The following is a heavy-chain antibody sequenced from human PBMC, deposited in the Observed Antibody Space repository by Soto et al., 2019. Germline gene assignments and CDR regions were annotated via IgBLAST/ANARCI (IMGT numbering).Heavy chain of an antibody. CDR1: GFTFSSYA. V-gene: IGHV3-30-3*01. CDR3: ARPRDIAAAGTAFDI. Sequence: GGSLRLSCAASGFTFSSYAMHWVRQAPGKGLEWVAVISYDGSNKYYADSVKGRFTISRDNSKNTLYLQMNSLRAEDTAVYYCARPRDIAAAGTAFDIWGQGTMVTVSS. J-gene: IGHJ3*02. CDR2: ISYDGSNK. D-gene: IGHD6-13*01.